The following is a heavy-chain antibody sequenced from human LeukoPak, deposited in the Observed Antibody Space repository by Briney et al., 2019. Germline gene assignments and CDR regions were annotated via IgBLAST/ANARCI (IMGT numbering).Heavy chain of an antibody. J-gene: IGHJ3*02. V-gene: IGHV3-33*01. CDR2: IWYDGSNK. CDR1: GFTFSSYG. CDR3: ARDRWYYYGSGSLDNAFDI. D-gene: IGHD3-10*01. Sequence: PGGSLRLSCAASGFTFSSYGMHWVRQASGKGLEWVAVIWYDGSNKYYADSVKGRFTISRDNSKNTLYLQMNSLRAEDTAVYYCARDRWYYYGSGSLDNAFDIWGQGTMVTVSS.